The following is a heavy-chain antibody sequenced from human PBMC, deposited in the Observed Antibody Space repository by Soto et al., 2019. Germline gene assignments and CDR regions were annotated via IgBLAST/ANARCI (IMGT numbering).Heavy chain of an antibody. CDR3: ARDRPPGSLYGMDA. J-gene: IGHJ6*02. CDR1: GYIFTTYG. V-gene: IGHV1-18*01. CDR2: ISTDSGYT. Sequence: QIQLVQSGGEVERLGASVTVSCEASGYIFTTYGLSWVRQTPAHGLEWMGWISTDSGYTQYSQLLQGRVTMTRDTSTNTAYMELRDLTFDDTGIYYCARDRPPGSLYGMDAWGQGTAVTVSS.